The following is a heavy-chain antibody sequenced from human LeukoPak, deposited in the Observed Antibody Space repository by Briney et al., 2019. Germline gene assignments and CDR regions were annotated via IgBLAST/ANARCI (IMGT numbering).Heavy chain of an antibody. D-gene: IGHD2-2*01. Sequence: PGGSLRLSCAASGFTFSNTWMSWVRQAPGKGLEWVGRIKSKTDGGTTDYAAPVKGRFTISRDDSKNTLYLQMNNLKTEDTAVYYCTTGPAVVVPAAIDYWGQGTLVTVSS. CDR1: GFTFSNTW. CDR3: TTGPAVVVPAAIDY. V-gene: IGHV3-15*01. CDR2: IKSKTDGGTT. J-gene: IGHJ4*02.